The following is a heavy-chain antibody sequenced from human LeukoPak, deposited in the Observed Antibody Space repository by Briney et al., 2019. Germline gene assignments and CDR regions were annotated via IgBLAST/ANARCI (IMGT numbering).Heavy chain of an antibody. CDR2: MSYDGSDK. CDR3: AKAHPYEYNYGGFDS. Sequence: GRSLRLSCAASGFTFNSYATHWVRQAPGKGLEWVALMSYDGSDKHYADSVKGRFTISRDSSKNTLYLQMNSLRADDTAVYYCAKAHPYEYNYGGFDSWGQGALVTVSS. D-gene: IGHD5-18*01. J-gene: IGHJ4*02. V-gene: IGHV3-30*18. CDR1: GFTFNSYA.